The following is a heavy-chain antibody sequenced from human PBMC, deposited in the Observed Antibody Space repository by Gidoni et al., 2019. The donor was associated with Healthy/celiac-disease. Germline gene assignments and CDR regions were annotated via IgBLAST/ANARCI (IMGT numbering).Heavy chain of an antibody. CDR3: ARDSFPSSGWAGEFDY. D-gene: IGHD6-19*01. CDR2: ISYDGSNK. J-gene: IGHJ4*02. Sequence: QVQLVESGGGVVQPGRSLRLSCAASGFTLSSYAMHWVRQAPGKGLEWVAVISYDGSNKYYADSVKGRFTISRDNSKNTLYLQMNSLRAEDTAVYYCARDSFPSSGWAGEFDYWGQGTLVTVSS. CDR1: GFTLSSYA. V-gene: IGHV3-30-3*01.